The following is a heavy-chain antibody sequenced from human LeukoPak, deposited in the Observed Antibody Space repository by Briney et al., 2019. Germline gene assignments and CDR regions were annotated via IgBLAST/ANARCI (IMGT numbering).Heavy chain of an antibody. J-gene: IGHJ3*02. Sequence: GGSLRLSCTASGFTFGDYAMSWVRQAPGKGLEWVGFIRSKAYGGTTEYAASVKGRFTISRDDSKSIAYLQMNSLKTEDTAVYYCARVAVTATGALDIWGQGTMVTVSS. CDR2: IRSKAYGGTT. CDR1: GFTFGDYA. D-gene: IGHD6-19*01. CDR3: ARVAVTATGALDI. V-gene: IGHV3-49*04.